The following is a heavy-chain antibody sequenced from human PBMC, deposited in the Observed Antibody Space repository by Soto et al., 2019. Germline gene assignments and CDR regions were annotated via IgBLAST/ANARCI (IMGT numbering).Heavy chain of an antibody. CDR3: ARRSGTYSPFYYYYGLDV. Sequence: EVQLVESGGGLVKPGGSLRLSCAASGFTFSNVWMNWVRQAPGEGLEWVGRIKSQADGGTIVYATPVKGRFTISRDDSKNTVYLQMNSLKTEDTAVYYCARRSGTYSPFYYYYGLDVWGQGTTVTVSS. J-gene: IGHJ6*02. V-gene: IGHV3-15*07. CDR1: GFTFSNVW. CDR2: IKSQADGGTI. D-gene: IGHD1-26*01.